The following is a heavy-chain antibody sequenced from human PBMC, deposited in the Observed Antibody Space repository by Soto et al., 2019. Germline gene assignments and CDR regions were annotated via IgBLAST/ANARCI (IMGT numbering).Heavy chain of an antibody. CDR3: ARGVGYGDYFDY. CDR1: GGSISSDDYY. CDR2: IYYSGST. V-gene: IGHV4-30-4*01. D-gene: IGHD4-17*01. J-gene: IGHJ4*02. Sequence: SETLSLTCTVSGGSISSDDYYWSLIRQPPGKGLEWIGYIYYSGSTYFNPSLKSRITMSVDTSKNQFSLKLTSVTAADTAVYYCARGVGYGDYFDYWGQGTLVTVS.